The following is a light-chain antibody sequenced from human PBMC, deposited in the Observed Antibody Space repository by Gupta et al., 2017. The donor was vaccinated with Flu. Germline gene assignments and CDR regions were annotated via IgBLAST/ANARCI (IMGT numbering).Light chain of an antibody. Sequence: QSVLTQPPSVSAAPGQKVTISCSGSSSNIGNNYVSWYQHLPGTAPKLIIDENDKRPSGIPDRFSGSKAGKSATLAINGLKAGDEAEYYCGKWDSRLSAVVFGGGTKLTVL. V-gene: IGLV1-51*02. CDR2: END. J-gene: IGLJ2*01. CDR1: SSNIGNNY. CDR3: GKWDSRLSAVV.